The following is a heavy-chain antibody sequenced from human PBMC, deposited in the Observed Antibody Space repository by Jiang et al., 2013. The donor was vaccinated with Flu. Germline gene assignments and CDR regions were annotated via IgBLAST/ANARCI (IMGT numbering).Heavy chain of an antibody. CDR3: ARPMKDYDSSGPYDY. V-gene: IGHV5-51*01. CDR2: IYPGDSDT. Sequence: WVRQMPGKGLEWMGIIYPGDSDTRYSPSFQGQVTISADKSISTAYLQWSSLKASDTAMYYCARPMKDYDSSGPYDYWGQGTLVTVSS. D-gene: IGHD3-22*01. J-gene: IGHJ4*02.